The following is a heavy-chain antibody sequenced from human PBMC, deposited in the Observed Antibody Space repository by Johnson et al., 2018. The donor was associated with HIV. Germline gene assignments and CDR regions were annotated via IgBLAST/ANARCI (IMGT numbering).Heavy chain of an antibody. CDR1: GFTFDDHG. V-gene: IGHV3-20*04. Sequence: VQLVESGGGVERPGGSLRLSCAGSGFTFDDHGMSWVRQVPGKGLEWVSGINWSGGTTGYADSVKGRFTISRDNTKNSRYLQKNSLRAEDTAVYYCAREGGRVAAQGDAFDMWGQGTMVTVAS. D-gene: IGHD1-26*01. J-gene: IGHJ3*02. CDR3: AREGGRVAAQGDAFDM. CDR2: INWSGGTT.